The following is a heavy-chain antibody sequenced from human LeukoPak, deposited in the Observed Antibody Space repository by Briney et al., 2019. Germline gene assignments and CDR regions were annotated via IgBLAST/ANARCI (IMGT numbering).Heavy chain of an antibody. V-gene: IGHV3-7*01. CDR3: ASEWDRSGYRDY. J-gene: IGHJ4*02. Sequence: PGRSLRLSCAASGFTFSSYGMHWVRQAPGKGLEWVANIKQDGSEKYYVDSVKGRFTISRDNAKSSLYLQMNSLRAEDTAVYYCASEWDRSGYRDYWGQGTLVTVSS. CDR2: IKQDGSEK. D-gene: IGHD3-22*01. CDR1: GFTFSSYG.